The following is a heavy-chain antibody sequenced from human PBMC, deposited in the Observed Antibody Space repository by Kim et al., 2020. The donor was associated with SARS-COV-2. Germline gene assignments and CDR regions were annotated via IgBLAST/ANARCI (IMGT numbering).Heavy chain of an antibody. CDR2: ISIRGATT. J-gene: IGHJ4*02. Sequence: WGSLRLSCAASGFTFSDYSISWIRQAPGKGLEWIAYISIRGATTYYAASGKGRFTISRDNAKNSLFLHMNSLGSEDTALYYCARYRGWLRPSDYWGRGALVTVSS. CDR3: ARYRGWLRPSDY. V-gene: IGHV3-11*01. D-gene: IGHD5-12*01. CDR1: GFTFSDYS.